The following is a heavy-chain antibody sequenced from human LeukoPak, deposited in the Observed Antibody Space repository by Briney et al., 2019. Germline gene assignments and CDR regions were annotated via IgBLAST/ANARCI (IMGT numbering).Heavy chain of an antibody. D-gene: IGHD3-16*01. V-gene: IGHV1-46*01. J-gene: IGHJ6*03. CDR1: GNTFTLYY. CDR3: AREQREGLSANLGGLFASYYTYYYMDV. Sequence: ASVKVSCKAAGNTFTLYYIHWVRQAPGQGLQWMGMINPTDGATTYAQRFQGRVTMTRDMSTTTVCIDLRSLRSEDTAVYFCAREQREGLSANLGGLFASYYTYYYMDVWGRGTTVTVSS. CDR2: INPTDGAT.